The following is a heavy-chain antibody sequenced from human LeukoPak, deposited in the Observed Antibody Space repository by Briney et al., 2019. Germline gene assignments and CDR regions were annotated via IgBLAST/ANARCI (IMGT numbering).Heavy chain of an antibody. CDR1: GFTFGSYG. D-gene: IGHD3-9*01. Sequence: GGSLRLSCAASGFTFGSYGMSWVRQAPGKGLEWVSFITTTGATTSYADSVKGRFTISRDNSKNTLYLQMNSLRAEDTAVYYCAKSPQGILTGYYNVNWFDPWGQGTLVTVSS. CDR3: AKSPQGILTGYYNVNWFDP. J-gene: IGHJ5*02. V-gene: IGHV3-23*01. CDR2: ITTTGATT.